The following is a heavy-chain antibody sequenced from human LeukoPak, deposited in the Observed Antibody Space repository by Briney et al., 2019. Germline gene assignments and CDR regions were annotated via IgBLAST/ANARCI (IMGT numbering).Heavy chain of an antibody. D-gene: IGHD4-17*01. CDR3: AREAVTRNYFDY. J-gene: IGHJ4*02. CDR2: IYSGGST. V-gene: IGHV3-53*01. CDR1: GFAVSNNY. Sequence: GGSLRLSCAAPGFAVSNNYMSWVRQAPGKGLEWVSVIYSGGSTYYADSVKGRFSISRDNSKNTLYLQMNSLRAEDTAVYYCAREAVTRNYFDYWGQGALVTVSS.